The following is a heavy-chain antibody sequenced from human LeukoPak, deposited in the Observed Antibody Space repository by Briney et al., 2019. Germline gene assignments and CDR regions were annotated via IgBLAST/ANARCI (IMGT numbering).Heavy chain of an antibody. CDR2: IWYDGSNK. CDR1: GFTFSSYG. D-gene: IGHD5-12*01. CDR3: ARDNSGYAFDY. V-gene: IGHV3-33*01. Sequence: GGSLRLSCAASGFTFSSYGMQWVRQAPGKGVERVAVIWYDGSNKYFADSVKGRFTISRDNSKNTLYLQMNSLRAEDTAVYYCARDNSGYAFDYWGQGTLVTVSS. J-gene: IGHJ4*02.